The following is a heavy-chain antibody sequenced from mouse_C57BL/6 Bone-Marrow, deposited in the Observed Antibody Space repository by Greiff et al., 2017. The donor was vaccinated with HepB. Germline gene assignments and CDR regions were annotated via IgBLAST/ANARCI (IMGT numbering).Heavy chain of an antibody. V-gene: IGHV14-4*01. CDR1: GFNIKDDY. CDR2: IDPENGDT. J-gene: IGHJ3*01. Sequence: VQLQQSGAELVRPGASVKLSCTASGFNIKDDYMHWVKQRPEQGLEWIGWIDPENGDTEYASKFQGKATITADTSSNTAYLQLSSLTSEDTAVYYCTTKGPRFAYWGQGTLVTVSA. CDR3: TTKGPRFAY.